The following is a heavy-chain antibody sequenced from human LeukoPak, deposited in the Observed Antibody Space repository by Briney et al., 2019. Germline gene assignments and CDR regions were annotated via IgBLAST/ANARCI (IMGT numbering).Heavy chain of an antibody. V-gene: IGHV1-2*02. CDR2: INPNSGGT. CDR3: ARVPKATPGHFDY. CDR1: GYTFTGYY. Sequence: ASVTVSCKASGYTFTGYYMHWVRQTPGQGLEWMGWINPNSGGTNYAQKFKGRVTMTRDTSISTAYMELSGLRSDDTAVYYCARVPKATPGHFDYWGQGTLVTVSS. J-gene: IGHJ4*02.